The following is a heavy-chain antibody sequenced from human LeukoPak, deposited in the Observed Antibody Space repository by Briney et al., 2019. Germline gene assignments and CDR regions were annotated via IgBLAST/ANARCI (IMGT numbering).Heavy chain of an antibody. CDR1: GYTFTSYY. J-gene: IGHJ4*02. V-gene: IGHV1-2*02. Sequence: ASVKVSCKASGYTFTSYYMHWVRQAPGQGLEWMGWINPNSGGTNYAQKFQGRVTMTRDTSISTAYMELSRLRSDDTAVYYCARDGVTIFGVVITTLGYWGQGTLVTVSS. D-gene: IGHD3-3*01. CDR2: INPNSGGT. CDR3: ARDGVTIFGVVITTLGY.